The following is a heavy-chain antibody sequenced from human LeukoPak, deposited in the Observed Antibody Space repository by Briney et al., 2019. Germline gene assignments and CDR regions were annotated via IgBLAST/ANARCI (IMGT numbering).Heavy chain of an antibody. J-gene: IGHJ5*02. CDR3: ARVRVVTVGGWFDP. V-gene: IGHV1-2*02. CDR2: INPNSGGT. Sequence: ASVSVSCTASGYTFTGYYMHWVRQAPGQGLEWVGWINPNSGGTNYAQKVQGRVTMTRDTSNSTAYMELSRLRSDDTAVYYCARVRVVTVGGWFDPWGQGTLVTVSS. CDR1: GYTFTGYY. D-gene: IGHD5-18*01.